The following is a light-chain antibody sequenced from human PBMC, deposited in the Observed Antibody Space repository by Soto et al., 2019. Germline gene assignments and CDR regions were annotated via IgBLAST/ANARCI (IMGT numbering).Light chain of an antibody. Sequence: DIQMTQSASAVSASVGDRVTITCRASQSISSWLAWYQQKPGKAPKLLIYKASSLESGVPSRFSGSGSGTEFTLTISTLQPDDFATYYCQHYNSYSEAFGQGTKVDI. V-gene: IGKV1-5*03. CDR3: QHYNSYSEA. CDR2: KAS. J-gene: IGKJ1*01. CDR1: QSISSW.